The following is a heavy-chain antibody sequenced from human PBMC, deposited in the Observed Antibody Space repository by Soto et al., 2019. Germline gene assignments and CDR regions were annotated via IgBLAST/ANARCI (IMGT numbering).Heavy chain of an antibody. V-gene: IGHV3-23*01. CDR1: GFTFSSFA. Sequence: GSLRLSCAASGFTFSSFAMSWVRQAPGKGLEWVSGISASGGATYYADYVKGRFTFSRDNSKNTMYLQMNSLRAEDTAVYYCARRRGTGISGGTYYGLDVWGQGTTVTVSS. D-gene: IGHD1-20*01. CDR2: ISASGGAT. CDR3: ARRRGTGISGGTYYGLDV. J-gene: IGHJ6*02.